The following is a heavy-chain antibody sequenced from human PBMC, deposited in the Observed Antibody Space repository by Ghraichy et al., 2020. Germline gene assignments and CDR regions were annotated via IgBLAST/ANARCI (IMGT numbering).Heavy chain of an antibody. J-gene: IGHJ4*02. D-gene: IGHD6-13*01. Sequence: GESLRLSCAASGFTFSSYGMHWVRQAPGKGLEWVAFIRYDGSNKYYADSVKGRFTISRDNSKNTLYLQMNSLRAEDTAVYYCAKDEHHSSSWYSGFDYWGQGTLVTVSS. CDR3: AKDEHHSSSWYSGFDY. CDR2: IRYDGSNK. V-gene: IGHV3-30*02. CDR1: GFTFSSYG.